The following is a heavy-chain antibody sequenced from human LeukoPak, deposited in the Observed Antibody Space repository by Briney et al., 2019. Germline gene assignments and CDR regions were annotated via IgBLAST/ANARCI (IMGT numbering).Heavy chain of an antibody. J-gene: IGHJ4*02. CDR3: AKDRNYDSSGVLDY. V-gene: IGHV3-9*01. D-gene: IGHD3-22*01. CDR2: ISWNSGSI. CDR1: GFTFDDYA. Sequence: GGSLRLSCAASGFTFDDYAMHWVRQAPGKGLEWVSGISWNSGSIGYADSVKGRFTISRDNAKNSLYLQMNSLRAEDTALYYCAKDRNYDSSGVLDYWGQGTLVTVSS.